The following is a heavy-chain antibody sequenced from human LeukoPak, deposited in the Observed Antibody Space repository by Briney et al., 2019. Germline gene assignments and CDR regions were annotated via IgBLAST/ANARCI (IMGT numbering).Heavy chain of an antibody. J-gene: IGHJ4*02. V-gene: IGHV1-8*02. CDR2: MNPNSGNT. CDR3: NSGGYYFGFDY. CDR1: GYTFTSYD. Sequence: ASVTVSFKAAGYTFTSYDINWVRQAPGQGLGWMGWMNPNSGNTGYAQKFQGRVTITSTTSISTDYMGLSSLISEDTAVCYCNSGGYYFGFDYWGQGTLVTVSS. D-gene: IGHD3-22*01.